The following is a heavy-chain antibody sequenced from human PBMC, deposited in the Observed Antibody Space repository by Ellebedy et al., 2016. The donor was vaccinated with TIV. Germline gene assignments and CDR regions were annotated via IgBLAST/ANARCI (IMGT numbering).Heavy chain of an antibody. J-gene: IGHJ5*02. Sequence: GESLKISCVGSGFIFSTYGMHWVRQAPGKGLEWVAAISYDGSNKYYADSVKGRFTISRDNSKNTHYLQMNSLRAEDTAVYYCATHYTAYSGGHIPSWGQGTLVTVSS. D-gene: IGHD6-19*01. CDR1: GFIFSTYG. CDR3: ATHYTAYSGGHIPS. CDR2: ISYDGSNK. V-gene: IGHV3-30*03.